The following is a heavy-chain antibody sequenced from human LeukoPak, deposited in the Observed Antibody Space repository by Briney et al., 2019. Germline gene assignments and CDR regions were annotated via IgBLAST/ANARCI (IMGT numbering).Heavy chain of an antibody. J-gene: IGHJ4*02. Sequence: PSETLSLTCTASGDSISSGSYSWSWIRQPAETGLEWTGRISTTGSTNYTPSLKRRIIISAVTSKNQFSLSLTSVTAADTAVYYCARHYGSGKPWFGYWGQGTLVTVSS. D-gene: IGHD3-10*01. CDR2: ISTTGST. V-gene: IGHV4-61*02. CDR3: ARHYGSGKPWFGY. CDR1: GDSISSGSYS.